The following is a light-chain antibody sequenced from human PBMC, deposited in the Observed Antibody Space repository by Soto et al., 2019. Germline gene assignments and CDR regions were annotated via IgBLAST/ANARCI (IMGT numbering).Light chain of an antibody. CDR1: SSDIGGYNA. CDR3: NSFRVSHLYV. CDR2: EVT. Sequence: SVLTQPPSVSGPPGLTITISCTGTSSDIGGYNAVSWYQHHPGKAPKLIIYEVTHRPSGGSDRFSASKSGNTGSLTSSGLQAEDEADYYCNSFRVSHLYVFGTGTKGTVL. J-gene: IGLJ1*01. V-gene: IGLV2-14*01.